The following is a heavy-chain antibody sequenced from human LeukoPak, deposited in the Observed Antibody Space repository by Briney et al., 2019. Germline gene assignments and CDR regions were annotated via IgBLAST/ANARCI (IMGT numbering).Heavy chain of an antibody. CDR3: ARDHRSYYYDSSGYYSRLGYGMDV. D-gene: IGHD3-22*01. J-gene: IGHJ6*02. CDR1: GFTFNSYT. V-gene: IGHV3-21*01. CDR2: ISSGSSYI. Sequence: GGSLRLSCAASGFTFNSYTMNWVRQAPGKGLEWVSSISSGSSYIYYADSMKGRFTISRDNAKNSLYLQMNSLRAEYTAVYYCARDHRSYYYDSSGYYSRLGYGMDVWGQGTTVTVSS.